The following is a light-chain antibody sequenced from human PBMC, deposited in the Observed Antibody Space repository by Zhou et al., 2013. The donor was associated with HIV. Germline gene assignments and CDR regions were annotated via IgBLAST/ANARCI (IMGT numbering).Light chain of an antibody. V-gene: IGKV3-20*01. J-gene: IGKJ1*01. Sequence: EIVLTQSPDTLSLSPGERATLSCRASQSFSSTYLAWYQQKPSQAPRLLIFGALSRATGVPHRFSGSGSGTDFTLTISRLEPEDFAVYYCQRNSGALWTFGQGTKVEVK. CDR2: GAL. CDR3: QRNSGALWT. CDR1: QSFSSTY.